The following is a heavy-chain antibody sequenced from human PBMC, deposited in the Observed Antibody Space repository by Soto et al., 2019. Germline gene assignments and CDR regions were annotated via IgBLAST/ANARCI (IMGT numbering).Heavy chain of an antibody. V-gene: IGHV3-21*01. CDR3: AREASTYSGYGGFDY. Sequence: GGSLRLSCAASGFTFSNYIMNWVRQAPGKGLEWVSSISGSSIYIYYADSVEGRFTISRDNAKNSLYLQMDSLRAEDTAVYYCAREASTYSGYGGFDYWGQGTLVTVSS. CDR2: ISGSSIYI. CDR1: GFTFSNYI. J-gene: IGHJ4*02. D-gene: IGHD5-12*01.